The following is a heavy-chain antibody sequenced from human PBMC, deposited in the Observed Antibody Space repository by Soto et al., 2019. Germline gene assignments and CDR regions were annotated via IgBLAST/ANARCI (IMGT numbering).Heavy chain of an antibody. V-gene: IGHV1-18*01. Sequence: QVQLVQSGAEVKKPGASVKVSCKASGYTFTSYGITWVRQAPGQGLEWMGWFNTYNGNTNYAQKFQGRVTINTDTSTRTAHTELRSVGTDATAVYYCAGAPIPTDSNSWCQGTLVTVSS. CDR1: GYTFTSYG. D-gene: IGHD4-4*01. J-gene: IGHJ4*02. CDR2: FNTYNGNT. CDR3: AGAPIPTDSNS.